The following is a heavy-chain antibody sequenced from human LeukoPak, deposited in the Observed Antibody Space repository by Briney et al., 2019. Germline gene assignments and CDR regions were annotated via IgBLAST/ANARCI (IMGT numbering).Heavy chain of an antibody. CDR2: ISGSGSNT. CDR1: GFTFNSYA. CDR3: AKDIRYSGTYRSGNY. V-gene: IGHV3-23*01. J-gene: IGHJ4*02. D-gene: IGHD1-26*01. Sequence: GGSLRLSCAASGFTFNSYARTWVRQAPGKGLEWVASISGSGSNTYYADSVKGRFTISRDNSKNTLYRQMNSLRAEDTAIYYCAKDIRYSGTYRSGNYWGQGTRVTVSS.